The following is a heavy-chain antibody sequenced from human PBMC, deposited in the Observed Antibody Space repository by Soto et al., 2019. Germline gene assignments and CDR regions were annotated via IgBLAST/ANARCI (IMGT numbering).Heavy chain of an antibody. CDR1: GFTFSSYG. D-gene: IGHD3-9*01. CDR2: ISYDGSTK. Sequence: QVQLVESGGGVVQPGRSLRLSCAASGFTFSSYGMHWVRQTPGKGLEWVALISYDGSTKYYADSVKGRFTISRDNSRNTLYLQMNSLRAEDTAVYYCAEQSPDWGYYLDYWGQGTQVTVSS. J-gene: IGHJ4*02. CDR3: AEQSPDWGYYLDY. V-gene: IGHV3-30*18.